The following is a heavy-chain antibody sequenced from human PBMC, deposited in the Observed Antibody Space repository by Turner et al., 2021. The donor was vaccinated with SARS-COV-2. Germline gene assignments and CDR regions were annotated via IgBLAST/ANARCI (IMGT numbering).Heavy chain of an antibody. D-gene: IGHD1-26*01. CDR2: IDPSDSYT. Sequence: DVQLVQSGAEVQHPGASLRISCKGSGYSFPSFWISWVRQMPGKGLEWMGRIDPSDSYTNYSPSFKGHVTISADKTISTAYLQWSSLKASDTAMYYCATIVGATFLQHWGQGTLVTVSS. CDR3: ATIVGATFLQH. V-gene: IGHV5-10-1*01. J-gene: IGHJ1*01. CDR1: GYSFPSFW.